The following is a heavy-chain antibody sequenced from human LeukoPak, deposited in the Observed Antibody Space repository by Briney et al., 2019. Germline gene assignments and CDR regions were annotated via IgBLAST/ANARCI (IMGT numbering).Heavy chain of an antibody. CDR2: INGGNGNA. Sequence: ASVKVSCKTSGYTCTNYGMHWVRQAPGQRLEWMGWINGGNGNAKYSQNFQGRVTIIRDTSASTAYMDLSSLRSEDTAVYYCARVPLHDSSGHYYPHWGQGTLVTVSS. CDR1: GYTCTNYG. D-gene: IGHD3-22*01. V-gene: IGHV1-3*01. CDR3: ARVPLHDSSGHYYPH. J-gene: IGHJ1*01.